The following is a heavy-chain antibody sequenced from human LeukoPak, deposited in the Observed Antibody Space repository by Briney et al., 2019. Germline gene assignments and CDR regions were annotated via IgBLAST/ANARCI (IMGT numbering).Heavy chain of an antibody. Sequence: GGSLRLSCVVAGFHFSTSEMNWVRQAPGKGLEWVSYISYSGNTIYYADSVKGRFTISRDNTKNSLYLLMNSLRAEDKAVYYCARDAGYSYGYPLDYWGQGTLVTVSS. CDR3: ARDAGYSYGYPLDY. J-gene: IGHJ4*02. D-gene: IGHD5-18*01. CDR2: ISYSGNTI. V-gene: IGHV3-48*03. CDR1: GFHFSTSE.